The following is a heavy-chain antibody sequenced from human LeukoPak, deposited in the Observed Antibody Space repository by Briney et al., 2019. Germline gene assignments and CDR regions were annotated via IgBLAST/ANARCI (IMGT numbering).Heavy chain of an antibody. CDR1: GFSFSSYS. CDR2: ISSGSRTI. CDR3: ARECVTGDGDIDN. J-gene: IGHJ4*01. V-gene: IGHV3-48*01. Sequence: PGGSLRLSCAASGFSFSSYSMNWVRQAPGRGLEWISYISSGSRTIFYADSVKGRFTISRDNAKNSLYLLMSGLRADDAAVYYCARECVTGDGDIDNWGQGTLVTVSS. D-gene: IGHD7-27*01.